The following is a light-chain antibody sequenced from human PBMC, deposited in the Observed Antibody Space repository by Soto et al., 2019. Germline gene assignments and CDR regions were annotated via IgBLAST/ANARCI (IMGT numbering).Light chain of an antibody. V-gene: IGKV3-20*01. Sequence: EIVLTQSPGTLSSSPGERATLSCRASPSVSSNFLAWYQQKPGQTPRLLIYGASSRATGIPDRFSGSGSGTDFSLTISRLEPEDFAVYYCQQYGSSPTFGQGTKVEMK. CDR3: QQYGSSPT. J-gene: IGKJ1*01. CDR1: PSVSSNF. CDR2: GAS.